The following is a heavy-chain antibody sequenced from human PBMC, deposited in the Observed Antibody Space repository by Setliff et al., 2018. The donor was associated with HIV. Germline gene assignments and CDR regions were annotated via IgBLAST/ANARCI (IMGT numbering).Heavy chain of an antibody. CDR2: IYYGST. CDR3: ASRRCSAASCPDNSWNWLDP. CDR1: GDSISSYY. V-gene: IGHV4-59*08. D-gene: IGHD2-15*01. J-gene: IGHJ5*02. Sequence: PSETLSLTCTVSGDSISSYYWNWIRQPPGKALEWIGYIYYGSTHYNPSFEGRVTISVDTSKNQFSLKLRSVTAADTAMYYCASRRCSAASCPDNSWNWLDPWGQGTLVTVSS.